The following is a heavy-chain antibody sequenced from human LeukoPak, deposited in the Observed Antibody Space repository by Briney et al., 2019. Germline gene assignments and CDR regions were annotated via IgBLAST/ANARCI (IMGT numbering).Heavy chain of an antibody. J-gene: IGHJ5*02. CDR1: GYSISSGYY. Sequence: SETLSLTCAVSGYSISSGYYWGWIRQPPGKGLEWIGSIYHSGSTYYNPSLKSRVTISVDTSKNQLSLKLSSVTAADTAVYYCARTVTAAGTEWLDPWGQGTLVIVSS. CDR3: ARTVTAAGTEWLDP. D-gene: IGHD6-13*01. V-gene: IGHV4-38-2*01. CDR2: IYHSGST.